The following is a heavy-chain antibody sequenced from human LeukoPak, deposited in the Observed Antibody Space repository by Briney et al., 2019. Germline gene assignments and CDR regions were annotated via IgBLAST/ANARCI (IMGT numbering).Heavy chain of an antibody. D-gene: IGHD6-19*01. CDR1: GGSISSYY. CDR2: IFNSGST. V-gene: IGHV4-59*08. Sequence: SETLSLTCTVAGGSISSYYWSWIRQPPAKGLEWIGYIFNSGSTNYNPSLKSRVTISVDTSKNQFSLKLNSVTAADTAVYYCARRSSSGLLDYWGQGTLVTVSS. CDR3: ARRSSSGLLDY. J-gene: IGHJ4*02.